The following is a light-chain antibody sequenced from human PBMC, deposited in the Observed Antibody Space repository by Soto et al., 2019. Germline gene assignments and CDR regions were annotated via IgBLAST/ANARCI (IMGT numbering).Light chain of an antibody. CDR3: QQYNNWPLYT. J-gene: IGKJ2*01. Sequence: EIVMTQSPATLSVSPGERATLSCRASQSVSSNLAWYQQKPGQAPRLRIYGASTRATGSPARFSGSGSGTEFSLTISSLQSEDFAVYYCQQYNNWPLYTFGQGTKLEIK. CDR1: QSVSSN. V-gene: IGKV3-15*01. CDR2: GAS.